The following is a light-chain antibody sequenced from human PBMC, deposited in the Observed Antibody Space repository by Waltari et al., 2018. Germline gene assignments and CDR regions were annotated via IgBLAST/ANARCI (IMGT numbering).Light chain of an antibody. CDR3: QKYNSALGT. V-gene: IGKV1-27*01. Sequence: DIQMTQSPSSLAASVGDRVTITFRSSQGISNYLAWYQQKPGKVPKLLIYAASTLQSGVPSRFSGSGSGTDFTLTISSLQPEDVATYYCQKYNSALGTFGPGTKVDIK. CDR1: QGISNY. CDR2: AAS. J-gene: IGKJ3*01.